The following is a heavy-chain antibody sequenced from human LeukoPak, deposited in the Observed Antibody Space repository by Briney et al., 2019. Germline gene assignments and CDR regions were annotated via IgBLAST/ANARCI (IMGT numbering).Heavy chain of an antibody. CDR1: GFTFSSYS. V-gene: IGHV3-48*04. CDR2: ISSSGSTI. CDR3: ARDASVKGLYGMDV. J-gene: IGHJ6*02. D-gene: IGHD2/OR15-2a*01. Sequence: AGGSLRLSCAASGFTFSSYSMNWVRQAPGKGLEWVSSISSSGSTIYYADSVKGRFTISRDNAKNSLYLQMNSLRAEDTAVYYCARDASVKGLYGMDVWGQGTTVTVSS.